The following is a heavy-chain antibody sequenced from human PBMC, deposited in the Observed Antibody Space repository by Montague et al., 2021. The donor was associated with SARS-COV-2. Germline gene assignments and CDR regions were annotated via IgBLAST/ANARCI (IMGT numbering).Heavy chain of an antibody. Sequence: SETLSLTCAVHGGSFSGYYWSWIRQPPGKGLEWIGEINHSGSTNYNPSLKSRVTISVDTSKNQFSLKLSSVTAADTAVYYCARGARTISMIVVVIAGAGWYFDLWGRGTLVTVSS. CDR1: GGSFSGYY. D-gene: IGHD3-22*01. CDR3: ARGARTISMIVVVIAGAGWYFDL. CDR2: INHSGST. V-gene: IGHV4-34*01. J-gene: IGHJ2*01.